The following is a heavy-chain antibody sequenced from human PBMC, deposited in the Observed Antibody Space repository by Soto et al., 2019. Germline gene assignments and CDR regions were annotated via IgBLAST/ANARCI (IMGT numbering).Heavy chain of an antibody. CDR3: ARGQRLRFSYWFDP. J-gene: IGHJ5*02. V-gene: IGHV1-8*01. CDR2: MNPNSGNT. D-gene: IGHD4-17*01. CDR1: GYTLASCD. Sequence: ASVAVSCKASGYTLASCDSRWVRQAPGQGLEWMGWMNPNSGNTGYAQKFQGRVTMTRNTSISTAYMELSSLRSEDTAVYYCARGQRLRFSYWFDPWGQGTLVTVSS.